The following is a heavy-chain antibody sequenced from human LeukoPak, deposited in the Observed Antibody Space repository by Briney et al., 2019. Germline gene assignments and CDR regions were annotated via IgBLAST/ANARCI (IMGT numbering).Heavy chain of an antibody. CDR3: ATTLLTGTTYDLDY. CDR1: GYTFTDYY. D-gene: IGHD1-7*01. CDR2: VDPEDGET. J-gene: IGHJ4*02. V-gene: IGHV1-69-2*01. Sequence: GATVKISCEASGYTFTDYYMHWVQQAPGKGLEWMGRVDPEDGETIYAEKFQGRVTITADTSTDTAYMELSRLRSDDTAVYYCATTLLTGTTYDLDYWGQGTLVTVSS.